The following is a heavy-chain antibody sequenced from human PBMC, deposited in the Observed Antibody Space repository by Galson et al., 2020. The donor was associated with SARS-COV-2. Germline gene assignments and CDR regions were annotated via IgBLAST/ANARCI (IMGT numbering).Heavy chain of an antibody. CDR2: IYYSGTT. CDR1: GGSISSSIYY. V-gene: IGHV4-39*07. J-gene: IGHJ6*02. Sequence: SETLSLTCTVSGGSISSSIYYWGWIRQPPGKGLEWIGSIYYSGTTYYNTSLKSRVSISIDPYKNQFSLKLTSVTAADTAVYYCERLSRYHYGMDVWGLGTTVTVSS. CDR3: ERLSRYHYGMDV.